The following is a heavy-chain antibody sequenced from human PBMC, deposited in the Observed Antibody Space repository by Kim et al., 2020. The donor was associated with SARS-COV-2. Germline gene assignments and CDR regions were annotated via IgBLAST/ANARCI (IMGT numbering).Heavy chain of an antibody. Sequence: GGSLRLSCAASGFTFSSYAMHWVRQAPGKGLEWVAVISYDGSNKYYADSVKGRFTISRDNSKNTLYLQMNSLRAEDTAVYYCARRIVVAIEAFDIWGQGT. D-gene: IGHD1-26*01. CDR1: GFTFSSYA. CDR3: ARRIVVAIEAFDI. CDR2: ISYDGSNK. J-gene: IGHJ3*02. V-gene: IGHV3-30*04.